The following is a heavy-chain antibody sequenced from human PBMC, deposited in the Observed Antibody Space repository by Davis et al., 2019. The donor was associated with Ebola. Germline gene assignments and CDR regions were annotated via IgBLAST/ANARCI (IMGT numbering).Heavy chain of an antibody. CDR3: ARVRRGGYDYDY. D-gene: IGHD5-12*01. Sequence: HTGGSLRLSCAASGFTFSNYWMYWVRQAPGKGLVWVSRINRDESGTTYADSVKGRFTISRDNAKNSLYLQMNSLRAEDTAVYYCARVRRGGYDYDYWGQGTLVTVSS. CDR1: GFTFSNYW. CDR2: INRDESGT. J-gene: IGHJ4*02. V-gene: IGHV3-74*01.